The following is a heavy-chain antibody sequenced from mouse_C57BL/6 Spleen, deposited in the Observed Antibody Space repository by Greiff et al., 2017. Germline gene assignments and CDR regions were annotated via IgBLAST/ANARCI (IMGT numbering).Heavy chain of an antibody. CDR2: INPSSGYT. V-gene: IGHV1-7*01. J-gene: IGHJ2*01. CDR3: ARDDGY. D-gene: IGHD2-12*01. CDR1: GYTFTSYW. Sequence: VKLMESGAELAKPGASVKLSCKASGYTFTSYWMHWVKQRPVQGLEWIGYINPSSGYTKYNQKFKDKATLTVDKSSSTAYMQLSSLTYEDSAVYYCARDDGYWGQGTTLTVSS.